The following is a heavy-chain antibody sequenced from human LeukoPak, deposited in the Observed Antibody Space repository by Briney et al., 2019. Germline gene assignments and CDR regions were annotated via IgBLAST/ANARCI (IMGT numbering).Heavy chain of an antibody. CDR2: IFYSGNT. V-gene: IGHV4-59*01. CDR1: GGSFNNYY. CDR3: ARQMFSTVSPFNY. D-gene: IGHD4-17*01. Sequence: SETLSLTCTVSGGSFNNYYYNLIRQPPGRGLEWIGYIFYSGNTNYNPSLKNRITISIDKSNNQVSLKLRSVTAADTAVYYCARQMFSTVSPFNYWGQGALVTVSS. J-gene: IGHJ4*02.